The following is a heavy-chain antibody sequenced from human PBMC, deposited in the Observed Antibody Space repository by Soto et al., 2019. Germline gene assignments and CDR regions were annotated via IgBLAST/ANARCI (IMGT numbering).Heavy chain of an antibody. CDR1: GFTFSSYA. CDR3: ARGLGSGFMSDYYYYGMDV. J-gene: IGHJ6*02. CDR2: ISYDGSNK. D-gene: IGHD3-22*01. V-gene: IGHV3-30-3*01. Sequence: GGSLRLSCAASGFTFSSYAMHWVRQAPGKGLEWVAVISYDGSNKYYADSVKGRFTISRDNSKNTLYLQMNSLRAEDTAVYYCARGLGSGFMSDYYYYGMDVWGQGTTVTVSS.